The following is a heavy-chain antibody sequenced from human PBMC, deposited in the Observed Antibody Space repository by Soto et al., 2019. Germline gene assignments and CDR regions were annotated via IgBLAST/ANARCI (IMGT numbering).Heavy chain of an antibody. Sequence: GGSLRLSCSASGFTFSSYSMNWVRQAPGKGLEWVSYISCGGSYKYYADSVKGRFTISRDNSKNTLYLQMNSLRAEDTAVYYCARGRVRNGEYYGMDVWGQGTTVTVSS. CDR2: ISCGGSYK. V-gene: IGHV3-33*08. CDR1: GFTFSSYS. CDR3: ARGRVRNGEYYGMDV. J-gene: IGHJ6*02. D-gene: IGHD3-10*01.